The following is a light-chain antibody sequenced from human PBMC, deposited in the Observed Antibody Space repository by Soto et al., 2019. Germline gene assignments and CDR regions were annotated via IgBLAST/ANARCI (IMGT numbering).Light chain of an antibody. CDR2: GAS. CDR1: QGIGND. Sequence: DIQMTQSPPSLSVSVGDRVTITCRASQGIGNDLGWYQQQPGKAPKRLIFGASSLQSGVPSRFSGSGSGTEFTLTITNLQPEDFATYYCLQQNAYPWTFGQGTKVEVK. CDR3: LQQNAYPWT. J-gene: IGKJ1*01. V-gene: IGKV1-17*02.